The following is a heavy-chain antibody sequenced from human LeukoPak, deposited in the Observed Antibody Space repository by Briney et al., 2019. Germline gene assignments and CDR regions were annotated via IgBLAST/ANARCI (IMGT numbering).Heavy chain of an antibody. CDR1: GYTFTGYY. CDR2: INPNSGGT. CDR3: ARVLFSSSWLLPFDY. V-gene: IGHV1-2*02. J-gene: IGHJ4*02. D-gene: IGHD6-13*01. Sequence: ASVKVSCTASGYTFTGYYMHWVRQAPGQGLEWMGWINPNSGGTNYAQKFQGRVTMTRDTSISTAYMELSRLRSDDTAVYYCARVLFSSSWLLPFDYWGQGTLVTVSS.